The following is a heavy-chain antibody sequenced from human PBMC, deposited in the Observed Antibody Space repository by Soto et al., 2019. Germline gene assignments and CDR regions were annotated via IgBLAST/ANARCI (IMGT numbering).Heavy chain of an antibody. CDR1: GGSISSNSYS. CDR3: VRFWPPTSSDALTDNTDAFDY. J-gene: IGHJ4*02. V-gene: IGHV4-39*01. CDR2: ISYSEST. D-gene: IGHD2-2*01. Sequence: ASETLSLTCTVSGGSISSNSYSWGWIRQSPGKGLEWIGSISYSESTYYNPTLMSRLIISVDTSKSQFSLKLSSVTAADTAVYYCVRFWPPTSSDALTDNTDAFDYWGQGTLVT.